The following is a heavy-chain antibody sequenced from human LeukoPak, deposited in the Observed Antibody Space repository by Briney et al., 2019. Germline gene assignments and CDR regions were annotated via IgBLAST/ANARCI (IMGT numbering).Heavy chain of an antibody. D-gene: IGHD6-13*01. V-gene: IGHV3-7*01. CDR1: GFTFSSYE. Sequence: GGSLRLSCAASGFTFSSYEMNWVRQAPGKGLEWVANIKQDGSEKYYVDSVKGRFTISRDNAKNSLYLQMNSLRAEDTAVYYCARDVSAAAYDYWGQGTLVTVSS. CDR2: IKQDGSEK. J-gene: IGHJ4*02. CDR3: ARDVSAAAYDY.